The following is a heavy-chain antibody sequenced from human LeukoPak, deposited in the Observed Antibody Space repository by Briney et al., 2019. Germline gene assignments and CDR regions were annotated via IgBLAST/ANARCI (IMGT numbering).Heavy chain of an antibody. D-gene: IGHD5-12*01. Sequence: SVKVSCKASGGTFSSYAISWVRQAPGQGLEWMGRIIPIFGTANYAQKFQGRVTITTDESTSTAYMELSSLRSEDTAVYYCARDISGYDWGAFDHWGQGTLVTVSS. CDR1: GGTFSSYA. V-gene: IGHV1-69*05. J-gene: IGHJ4*02. CDR3: ARDISGYDWGAFDH. CDR2: IIPIFGTA.